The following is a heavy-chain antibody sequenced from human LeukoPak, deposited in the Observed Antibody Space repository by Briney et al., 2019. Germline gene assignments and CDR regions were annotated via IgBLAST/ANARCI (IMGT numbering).Heavy chain of an antibody. CDR3: ARGSNNYDSSGYAFDY. Sequence: ASVKVSCKASGYIFTGYYMHWVRQAPGQGLEWMGWINPNSGGTNYAQKFQGRVTMTRDTSISTAYMELSRLRSDDTAVYYCARGSNNYDSSGYAFDYWGQGTLVTVSS. V-gene: IGHV1-2*02. D-gene: IGHD3-22*01. J-gene: IGHJ4*02. CDR1: GYIFTGYY. CDR2: INPNSGGT.